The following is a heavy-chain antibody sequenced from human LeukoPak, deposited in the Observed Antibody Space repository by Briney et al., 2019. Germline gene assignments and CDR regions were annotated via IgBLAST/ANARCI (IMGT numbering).Heavy chain of an antibody. J-gene: IGHJ4*02. CDR1: GFTFSNYW. Sequence: GGSLRLSCAASGFTFSNYWMHWVRQAPGKGLVWVSRINTDGSTTTYADSVKGRFTISRDNAKNSLYLQMNSLRAEDTAVYYCARDSPTVTYDYWGQGTLVTVSS. D-gene: IGHD4-17*01. V-gene: IGHV3-74*01. CDR3: ARDSPTVTYDY. CDR2: INTDGSTT.